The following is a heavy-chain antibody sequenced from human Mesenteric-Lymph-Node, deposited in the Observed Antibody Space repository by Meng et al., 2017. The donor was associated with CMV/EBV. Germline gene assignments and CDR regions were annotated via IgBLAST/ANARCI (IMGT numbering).Heavy chain of an antibody. CDR1: GDSVSRNIAA. V-gene: IGHV6-1*01. CDR3: ARDWNGVQGSYFDY. CDR2: TYYRSKWYN. D-gene: IGHD1-1*01. Sequence: SQTLSLTCAISGDSVSRNIAARNWIRQSPSRGLEWLGRTYYRSKWYNDYAVSVKSRITINPDTSKNQFSLQLNSVTPEDTAVYYCARDWNGVQGSYFDYWGQGTLVTVSS. J-gene: IGHJ4*02.